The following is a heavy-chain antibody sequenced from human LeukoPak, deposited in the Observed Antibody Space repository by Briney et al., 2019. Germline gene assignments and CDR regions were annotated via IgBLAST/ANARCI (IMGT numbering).Heavy chain of an antibody. J-gene: IGHJ3*02. CDR2: ISYDGSNK. V-gene: IGHV3-30*04. Sequence: GWSLRLSCAASGFTFSGSAMHWVRQAPGKGLEWVAVISYDGSNKYYADSVKGRFTISKDNSKNTLYLQMNSRRAEDTAVYYCATIAGSDAFDIWGQGTMVTVSS. CDR3: ATIAGSDAFDI. CDR1: GFTFSGSA. D-gene: IGHD5-24*01.